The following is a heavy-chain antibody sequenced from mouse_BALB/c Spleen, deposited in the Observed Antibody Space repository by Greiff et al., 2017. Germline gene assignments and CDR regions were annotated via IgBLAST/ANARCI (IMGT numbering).Heavy chain of an antibody. J-gene: IGHJ4*01. CDR1: GYSFTGYY. V-gene: IGHV1-26*01. Sequence: EVQLQQSGPELVKPGASVKISCKASGYSFTGYYMHWVKQSHVKSLEWIGRINPYNGATSYNQNFKDKASLTVDKSSSTAYMELHSLTSEDSAVYYCARGIYDGYYVDMDYWGQGTSVTVSS. D-gene: IGHD2-3*01. CDR3: ARGIYDGYYVDMDY. CDR2: INPYNGAT.